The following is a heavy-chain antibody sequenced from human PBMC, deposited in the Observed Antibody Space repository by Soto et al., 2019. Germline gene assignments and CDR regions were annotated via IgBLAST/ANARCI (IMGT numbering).Heavy chain of an antibody. V-gene: IGHV1-18*01. CDR2: ISAYNGNT. CDR1: GYTFTSYG. J-gene: IGHJ4*02. D-gene: IGHD3-22*01. Sequence: ASVKVYCKASGYTFTSYGISWVRQAPGQGLEWMGWISAYNGNTNYAQKLQGRVTMTTDTSTSTAYMELRSLRSDDTAVYYCARQAPDYYESCGYYQAHFSYSCQGTLDTGSS. CDR3: ARQAPDYYESCGYYQAHFSY.